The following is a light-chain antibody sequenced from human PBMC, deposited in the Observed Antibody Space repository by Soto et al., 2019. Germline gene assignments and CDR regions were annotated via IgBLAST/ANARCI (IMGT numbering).Light chain of an antibody. CDR3: QQSYSTPYT. CDR1: RSISDY. Sequence: DILMTQSPSSLSASIRDRVTITCRANRSISDYLNCYQQKPGTAPKLLIYAASTLQSGVPSRFSGSGSGTDFTLTINSLQPEDFATYFCQQSYSTPYTFGQGTKLDIK. V-gene: IGKV1-39*01. CDR2: AAS. J-gene: IGKJ2*01.